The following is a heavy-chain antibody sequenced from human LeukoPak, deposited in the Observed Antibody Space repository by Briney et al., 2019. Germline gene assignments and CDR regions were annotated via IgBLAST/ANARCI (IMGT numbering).Heavy chain of an antibody. CDR1: GGTFSSYA. D-gene: IGHD5-18*01. J-gene: IGHJ4*02. CDR2: IIPIFGTA. CDR3: ARTGYSYGHTVDYHFDY. Sequence: GASVKVSCKASGGTFSSYAISWVRQAPGQGLEWMGGIIPIFGTANYAQKFQGRVTITADKSTSTAYMELSSLRSEDTAVYYCARTGYSYGHTVDYHFDYWGQGTLVTVSS. V-gene: IGHV1-69*06.